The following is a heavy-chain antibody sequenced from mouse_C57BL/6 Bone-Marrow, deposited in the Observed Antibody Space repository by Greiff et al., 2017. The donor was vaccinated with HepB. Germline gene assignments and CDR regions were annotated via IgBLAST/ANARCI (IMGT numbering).Heavy chain of an antibody. CDR3: ARSYYYGCTHYYAMDY. J-gene: IGHJ4*01. D-gene: IGHD1-1*01. V-gene: IGHV1-18*01. CDR2: INPNNGGT. Sequence: VQLQQSGPELVKPGASVKIPCKASGYTFTDYNMDWVKQSHGKSLEWIGDINPNNGGTIYNQKFKGKATLTVDKSSSTAYMELRSLTSEDTAVYYCARSYYYGCTHYYAMDYWGQGTSVTVSS. CDR1: GYTFTDYN.